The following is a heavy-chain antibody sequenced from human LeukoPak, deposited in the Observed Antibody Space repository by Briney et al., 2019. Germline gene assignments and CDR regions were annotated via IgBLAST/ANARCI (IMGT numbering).Heavy chain of an antibody. CDR1: GFTFISYA. V-gene: IGHV3-30*02. CDR3: AKLSYVADSSGYYLLAFDI. Sequence: GTSLRLSCAASGFTFISYAIHWARQAPGKGLEWVAFIRYDGSNKYYSDPVKGRFTISRDNSKNTLYLQMNSLRAEDTAVYYCAKLSYVADSSGYYLLAFDIWGQGTMVTVSS. D-gene: IGHD3-22*01. J-gene: IGHJ3*02. CDR2: IRYDGSNK.